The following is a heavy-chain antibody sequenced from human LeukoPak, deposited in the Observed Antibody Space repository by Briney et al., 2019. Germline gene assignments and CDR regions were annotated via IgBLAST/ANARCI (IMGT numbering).Heavy chain of an antibody. CDR3: AKDLRSEDIA. J-gene: IGHJ5*02. V-gene: IGHV3-23*01. CDR1: GFTFSSYW. Sequence: PGGSLRLSCAASGFTFSSYWMHWVRQAPGKGLEWVSAISGSGGSTYYADSVKGRFTISRDSSKNTLYLKMNSLRAEDTAVYYCAKDLRSEDIAWGQGTLVTVSS. D-gene: IGHD5-12*01. CDR2: ISGSGGST.